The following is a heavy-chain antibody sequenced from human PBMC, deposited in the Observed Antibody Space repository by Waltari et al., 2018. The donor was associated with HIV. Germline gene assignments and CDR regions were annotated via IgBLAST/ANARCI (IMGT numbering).Heavy chain of an antibody. Sequence: QVQLVQSGAEVKKPGASVKVSYGISWVRQAPGQGLEWMGWISAYNGNTNYAQKLQGRVTMTTDTSTSTAYMELRSLRSDDTAVYYCARDNSSSWYLRRWVDYYGMDVWGQGTTVTVSS. V-gene: IGHV1-18*01. CDR2: ISAYNGNT. CDR1: G. J-gene: IGHJ6*02. CDR3: ARDNSSSWYLRRWVDYYGMDV. D-gene: IGHD6-13*01.